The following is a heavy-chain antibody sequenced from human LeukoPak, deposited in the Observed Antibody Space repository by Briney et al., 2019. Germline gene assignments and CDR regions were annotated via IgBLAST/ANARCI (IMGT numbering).Heavy chain of an antibody. CDR1: GFTFSSYA. CDR2: ISGSGGST. J-gene: IGHJ6*03. V-gene: IGHV3-23*01. CDR3: AKVGVDHYYYMDV. Sequence: RGSLRLSCAASGFTFSSYAMSWVRQAPGKGLEWVSAISGSGGSTYYADSVKGRFTISRDNSKNTLYLQMNSLRAEDTAVYYCAKVGVDHYYYMDVWGKGTTVTVSS. D-gene: IGHD3-16*01.